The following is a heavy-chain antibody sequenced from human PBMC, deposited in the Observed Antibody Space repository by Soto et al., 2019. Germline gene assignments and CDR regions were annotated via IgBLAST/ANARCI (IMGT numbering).Heavy chain of an antibody. D-gene: IGHD5-18*01. V-gene: IGHV6-1*01. CDR3: ARDRVGDGIQLWFPEDYYYYGMDV. Sequence: SQTLSLTCAISGDSVSSNSAAWNWIRQSPSRGLEWLGRTYYRSKWYNDYAVSVKSRITINPDTSKNQFSLQLNSVTPEDTAVYYCARDRVGDGIQLWFPEDYYYYGMDVWGQGTTVTVSS. CDR2: TYYRSKWYN. J-gene: IGHJ6*02. CDR1: GDSVSSNSAA.